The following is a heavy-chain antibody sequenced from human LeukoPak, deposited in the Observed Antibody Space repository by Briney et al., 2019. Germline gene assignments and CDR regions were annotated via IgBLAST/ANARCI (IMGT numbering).Heavy chain of an antibody. D-gene: IGHD4-11*01. Sequence: SETLSLTCTVSGGSISSYYWSWIRQPPGKGLEWIGYIYYSGSTNYNPSLKSRVTISVDTSKNQFSVKLSSVTAADTAVYYCARGGYSNYGFYYYYYMDVWGKGTTVTVSS. J-gene: IGHJ6*03. CDR3: ARGGYSNYGFYYYYYMDV. CDR2: IYYSGST. CDR1: GGSISSYY. V-gene: IGHV4-59*01.